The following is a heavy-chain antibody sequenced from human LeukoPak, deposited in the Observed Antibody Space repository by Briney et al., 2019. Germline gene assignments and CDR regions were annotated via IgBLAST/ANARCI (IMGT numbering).Heavy chain of an antibody. D-gene: IGHD4-11*01. CDR3: AREWQYQFDS. CDR2: IYYSGST. J-gene: IGHJ4*02. Sequence: PSETLSLTCTVSGGSISSSSYYWGWIRQPPGKGLEWIGSIYYSGSTYYNPSLKGRVTMSVDTSKNQFSLELSSVTAADTAVYYCAREWQYQFDSWGQGSLVTVSS. V-gene: IGHV4-39*07. CDR1: GGSISSSSYY.